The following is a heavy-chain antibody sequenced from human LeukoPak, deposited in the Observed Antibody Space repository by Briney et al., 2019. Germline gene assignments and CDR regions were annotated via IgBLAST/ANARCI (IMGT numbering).Heavy chain of an antibody. CDR2: ISAYNGNT. J-gene: IGHJ6*02. V-gene: IGHV1-18*01. CDR3: ALPGYYYGMDV. Sequence: GASVKVSCKASGYTFTSYGISWVRQAPGQGLEWMGWISAYNGNTNYAQKLQGRVTMTTTSTAYMELRSLRSGDTAVYYCALPGYYYGMDVWGQGTTVTVSS. CDR1: GYTFTSYG.